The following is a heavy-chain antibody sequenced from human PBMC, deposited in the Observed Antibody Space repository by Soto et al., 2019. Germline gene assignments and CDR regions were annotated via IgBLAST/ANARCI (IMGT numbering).Heavy chain of an antibody. CDR2: IYPGDSDT. Sequence: GESLKISCKGSGYSFTSYWIGWVRQMPGKGLECMGIIYPGDSDTRYSPSFQGQVTISADKSISTAYLQWSSLKASDTAMYYCARTAAAGNYYYGMDVWGQGTTVTVSS. CDR3: ARTAAAGNYYYGMDV. CDR1: GYSFTSYW. D-gene: IGHD6-13*01. J-gene: IGHJ6*02. V-gene: IGHV5-51*01.